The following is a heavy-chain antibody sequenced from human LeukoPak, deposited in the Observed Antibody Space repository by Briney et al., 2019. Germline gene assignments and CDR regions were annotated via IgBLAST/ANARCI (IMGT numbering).Heavy chain of an antibody. D-gene: IGHD3-22*01. Sequence: PGGSLRLSCAASGFTFSSYAMSWVRQAPGKGLEWVSAISGSGGSTYYADSVKGRFTISRDNSKNTLYLQMNSLRAEDTAVYYCAKGPSYYYDSSGYSPFYYWGQGTLVTVSS. CDR1: GFTFSSYA. CDR3: AKGPSYYYDSSGYSPFYY. CDR2: ISGSGGST. V-gene: IGHV3-23*01. J-gene: IGHJ4*02.